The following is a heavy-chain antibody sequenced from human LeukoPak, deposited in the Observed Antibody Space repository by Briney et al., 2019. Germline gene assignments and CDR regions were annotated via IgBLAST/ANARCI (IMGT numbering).Heavy chain of an antibody. V-gene: IGHV1-8*01. Sequence: ASVKVSCKASGYTFTSYDINWVRQATGQGLGWMGWMNPNSGNTGYAQKFQGRVTMTRNTSISTAYMELSSLRSEDTAVYYCARGLVKVRFGHYYYYGMDVWGQGTTVTVSS. CDR3: ARGLVKVRFGHYYYYGMDV. J-gene: IGHJ6*02. D-gene: IGHD3-3*01. CDR1: GYTFTSYD. CDR2: MNPNSGNT.